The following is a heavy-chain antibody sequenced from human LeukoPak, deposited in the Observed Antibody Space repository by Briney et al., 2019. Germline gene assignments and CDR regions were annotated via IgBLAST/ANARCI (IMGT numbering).Heavy chain of an antibody. CDR1: RYTFTGYY. CDR2: INPNSGGT. D-gene: IGHD3-10*01. CDR3: ARGYYGSGSYLNWFDP. J-gene: IGHJ5*02. V-gene: IGHV1-2*02. Sequence: GASVKVSCKASRYTFTGYYMHWVRQAPGQGLDWMGWINPNSGGTNYAQKLQGRVTMTRDTSISTAYMELTRLTSDDTAVYYCARGYYGSGSYLNWFDPWGQGTLVTVSS.